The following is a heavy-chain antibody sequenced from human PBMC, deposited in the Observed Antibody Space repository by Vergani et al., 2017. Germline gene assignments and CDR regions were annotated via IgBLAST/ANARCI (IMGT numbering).Heavy chain of an antibody. CDR3: TRHWAVVAANNWFYP. V-gene: IGHV4-59*08. Sequence: QVQLEESGPGLVKPSETLSLTCTVPGGSFNTYYWSWIRQSPGKGLEWIGYIYSTGSTNYNLSLNSRVTISVDTSKSQFSLKLSSVTAADTAVYYCTRHWAVVAANNWFYPWDQGTLVTVSS. D-gene: IGHD2-15*01. CDR2: IYSTGST. CDR1: GGSFNTYY. J-gene: IGHJ5*02.